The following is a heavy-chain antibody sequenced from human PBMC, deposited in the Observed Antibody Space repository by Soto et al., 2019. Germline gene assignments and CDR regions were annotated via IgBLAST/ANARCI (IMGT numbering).Heavy chain of an antibody. CDR1: GFTFSSCT. J-gene: IGHJ6*02. CDR3: SGCSGGACHQNYGMDV. D-gene: IGHD2-15*01. Sequence: EVHLVESGGGLVKPGGSLRLSCAVSGFTFSSCTMNWVRQAPGKGLEWVSSISPSTSHIYYADSVKDRFTISRDNAKNSLFQQMNSLRAEDTAVYYCSGCSGGACHQNYGMDVWGQGTTVTVSS. CDR2: ISPSTSHI. V-gene: IGHV3-21*01.